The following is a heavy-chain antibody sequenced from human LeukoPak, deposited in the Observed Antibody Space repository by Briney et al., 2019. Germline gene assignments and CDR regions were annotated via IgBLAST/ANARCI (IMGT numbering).Heavy chain of an antibody. CDR1: GYTFTRYY. CDR2: INPSDGVI. D-gene: IGHD3-10*01. J-gene: IGHJ4*02. CDR3: ARRGSGSYVLDY. Sequence: ASVTVSCKASGYTFTRYYMHWVRQAPGQGLEGMGIINPSDGVIDYAQKFQDRVTMTRDTSTSTVYMELSSLRSEDTAVYYCARRGSGSYVLDYWGQGTLVTVSS. V-gene: IGHV1-46*01.